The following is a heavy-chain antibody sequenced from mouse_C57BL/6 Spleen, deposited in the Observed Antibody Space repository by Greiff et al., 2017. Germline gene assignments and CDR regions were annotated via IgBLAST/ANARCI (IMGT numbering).Heavy chain of an antibody. D-gene: IGHD1-1*01. V-gene: IGHV1-26*01. CDR3: ARGYGSSYGFAY. Sequence: VQLQQSGPELVKPGASVKISCKASGYTFTDYYMNWVKQSHGKSLEWIGDINPNNGGTSYNQKFKGKVTLTVDKSSSTAYMELRSLTSEDSAVYYCARGYGSSYGFAYWGQGSLVTVSA. J-gene: IGHJ3*01. CDR1: GYTFTDYY. CDR2: INPNNGGT.